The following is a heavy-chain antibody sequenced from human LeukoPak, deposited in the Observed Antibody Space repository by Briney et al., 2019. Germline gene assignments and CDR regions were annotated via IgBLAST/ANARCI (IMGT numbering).Heavy chain of an antibody. CDR1: RGSVSSGSYY. J-gene: IGHJ4*02. D-gene: IGHD3-9*01. CDR3: AARTVLRYFDWLSPGGFDY. V-gene: IGHV4-61*01. CDR2: IYYSGST. Sequence: SETLSLTCTVSRGSVSSGSYYWSWIRQPPGKGLEWIGYIYYSGSTNYNPSLKSRVTISVDTSKNQFSLKLSSVAAADTAVYYCAARTVLRYFDWLSPGGFDYWGQGTQVTVSS.